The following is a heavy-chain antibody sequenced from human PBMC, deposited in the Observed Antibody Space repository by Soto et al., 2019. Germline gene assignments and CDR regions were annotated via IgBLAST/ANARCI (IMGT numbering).Heavy chain of an antibody. CDR1: GGTFSSYT. D-gene: IGHD5-12*01. Sequence: QLQLVQSGAEVKKPGSSVKVSCKASGGTFSSYTISWVRQAPGQGLEWMGRIIPILGIANYAQKFQGRVTITADKSTSTADMGLSSLRSEDTAVYYCARENRYSGYGPGDYWDQGTLVTVSS. V-gene: IGHV1-69*08. J-gene: IGHJ4*02. CDR3: ARENRYSGYGPGDY. CDR2: IIPILGIA.